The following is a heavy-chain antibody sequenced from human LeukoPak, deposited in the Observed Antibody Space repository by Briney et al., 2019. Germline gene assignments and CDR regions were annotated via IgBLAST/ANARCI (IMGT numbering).Heavy chain of an antibody. CDR1: GGSVSSGSYY. D-gene: IGHD1-1*01. J-gene: IGHJ6*03. Sequence: PSETLSLTCTVSGGSVSSGSYYWSWIRQSPWKGLEWIAYIHYSGSTNYNPSLKSRVTISVDTSKNQFSLKLRSVTAADTAVYYCAREGNGPAYYHFYYMDVWGKGTTVTVSS. CDR2: IHYSGST. V-gene: IGHV4-61*01. CDR3: AREGNGPAYYHFYYMDV.